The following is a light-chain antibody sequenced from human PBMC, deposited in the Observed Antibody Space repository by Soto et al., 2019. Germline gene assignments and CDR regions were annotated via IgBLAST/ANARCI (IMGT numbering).Light chain of an antibody. V-gene: IGKV3-20*01. J-gene: IGKJ5*01. CDR3: QQYGSSPPIT. CDR1: QSVSSSY. CDR2: GAS. Sequence: EIVLTQSPGTLSLSPGERATLSCRASQSVSSSYLAWYQQKPGQAPRLLIYGASSRATGIPDRFSGSGSGTDFTLTIIRLEPEDFAVYYCQQYGSSPPITFDQGTRLEIK.